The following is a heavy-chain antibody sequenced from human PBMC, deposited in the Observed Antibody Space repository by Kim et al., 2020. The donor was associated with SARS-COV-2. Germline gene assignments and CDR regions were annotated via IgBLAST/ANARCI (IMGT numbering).Heavy chain of an antibody. CDR2: IYYSGST. V-gene: IGHV4-39*07. J-gene: IGHJ4*02. CDR1: GGSISSSSYY. D-gene: IGHD6-19*01. Sequence: SETLSLTCTVSGGSISSSSYYWGWIRQPPGKGLEWIGSIYYSGSTYYNPSLKSRVTISVDTSKNQFSLKLSSVTAADTAVYYCARFPWTGYSSDWGQGTLVTVSS. CDR3: ARFPWTGYSSD.